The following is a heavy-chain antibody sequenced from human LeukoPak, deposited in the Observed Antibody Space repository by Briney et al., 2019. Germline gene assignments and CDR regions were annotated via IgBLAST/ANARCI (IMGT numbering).Heavy chain of an antibody. D-gene: IGHD3-10*01. CDR3: AKAPGSGNEVYYYYYMDV. V-gene: IGHV3-7*01. CDR2: IKQDGSEK. J-gene: IGHJ6*03. CDR1: GFTCSSYW. Sequence: GGSLRLSCAASGFTCSSYWMSWVRQAPGKGLEWVANIKQDGSEKYYVDSVKGRFTISRDNSKNTLYLQMNSLRAEDTAVYYCAKAPGSGNEVYYYYYMDVWGKGTTVTVSS.